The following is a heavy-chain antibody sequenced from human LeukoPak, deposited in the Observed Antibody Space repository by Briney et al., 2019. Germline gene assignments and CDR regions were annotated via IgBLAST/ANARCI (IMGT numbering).Heavy chain of an antibody. CDR3: ARTNSGSYKGRYYFDY. V-gene: IGHV3-7*01. CDR1: GFTFSTYW. D-gene: IGHD1-26*01. Sequence: GGSLRLSCAASGFTFSTYWMSWVRQAPGKGLEWVANIKQDGSEKYYVDSVKGRFTISRDNAKNSLYLQMNSLRAEDTAVYYCARTNSGSYKGRYYFDYWGQGTLVTVSS. J-gene: IGHJ4*02. CDR2: IKQDGSEK.